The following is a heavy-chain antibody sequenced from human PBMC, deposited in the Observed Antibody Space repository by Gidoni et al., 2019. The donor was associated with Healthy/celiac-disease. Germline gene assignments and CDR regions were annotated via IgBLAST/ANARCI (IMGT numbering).Heavy chain of an antibody. CDR3: ARDHTPVAGPFSLAHSYYYGMDV. V-gene: IGHV3-33*01. D-gene: IGHD6-19*01. CDR1: GFTFSSYD. CDR2: IWYDGSNK. Sequence: QVQLVESGGGVVQPGRSLRLSCAPSGFTFSSYDMHWVRQAPGKGLEWVAVIWYDGSNKYYADSVKGRFTISRDNSKNTLYLQMNSLRAEDTAVYYCARDHTPVAGPFSLAHSYYYGMDVWGQGTTVTVSS. J-gene: IGHJ6*02.